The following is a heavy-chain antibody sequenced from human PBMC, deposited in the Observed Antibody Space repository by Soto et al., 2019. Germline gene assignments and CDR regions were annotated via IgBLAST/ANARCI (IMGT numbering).Heavy chain of an antibody. D-gene: IGHD2-2*01. J-gene: IGHJ6*01. CDR1: GLNFSSFA. CDR3: AKTTRPPKQVL. Sequence: PWVTLRLSWSASGLNFSSFAMTCVRQAPGKGLQWVSALSGGGAATYYGDSVKGRFTISRDNSNNTLYLQMNSLTVDDTAIYFGAKTTRPPKQVLRG. CDR2: LSGGGAAT. V-gene: IGHV3-23*01.